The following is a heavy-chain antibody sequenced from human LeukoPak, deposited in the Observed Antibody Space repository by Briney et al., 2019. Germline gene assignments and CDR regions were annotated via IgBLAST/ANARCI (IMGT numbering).Heavy chain of an antibody. CDR1: GYTFTGYY. J-gene: IGHJ3*02. CDR2: INPNSGGT. D-gene: IGHD5-18*01. V-gene: IGHV1-2*02. CDR3: ARPYSRLSIDGFDI. Sequence: ASVKVSCKASGYTFTGYYMHWVRQAPGQGLEWMGWINPNSGGTNYAQKFQGRISMTRDTPISTAYLELSSLTSDDTALYYCARPYSRLSIDGFDIWGQGTMVTVSS.